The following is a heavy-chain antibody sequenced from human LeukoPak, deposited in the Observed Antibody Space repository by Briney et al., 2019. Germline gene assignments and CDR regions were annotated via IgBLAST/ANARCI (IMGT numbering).Heavy chain of an antibody. D-gene: IGHD4-17*01. CDR3: ARGTTVTKDY. CDR1: GGSFSGYY. CDR2: INHSGST. V-gene: IGHV4-34*01. J-gene: IGHJ4*02. Sequence: SETLSLTCAVYGGSFSGYYWSWSRQPPGKGLEGMGEINHSGSTNYNPSLKIRVTISVATSKNQFSLKLSSVSAADTAVYYCARGTTVTKDYWGQGTLVTVSS.